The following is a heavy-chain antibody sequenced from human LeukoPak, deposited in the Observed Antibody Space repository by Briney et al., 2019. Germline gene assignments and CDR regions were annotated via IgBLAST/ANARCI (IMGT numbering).Heavy chain of an antibody. CDR3: ARDLGIQLWSQKSHYFDY. J-gene: IGHJ4*02. CDR2: ISSSGSTI. Sequence: PGGSLRLSCAASGFTFSDYYMSWIRQAPGTGLEWVSYISSSGSTIYYADSVKGRFTISRDNAKNSLYLQMNSLRAEDTAVYYCARDLGIQLWSQKSHYFDYWGQGTLVTLSS. D-gene: IGHD5-18*01. V-gene: IGHV3-11*01. CDR1: GFTFSDYY.